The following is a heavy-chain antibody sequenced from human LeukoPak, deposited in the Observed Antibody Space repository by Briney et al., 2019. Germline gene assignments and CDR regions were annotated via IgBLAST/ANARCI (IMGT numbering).Heavy chain of an antibody. CDR3: ARLRRSTFDY. Sequence: SETLSLTCTVSGGSISSSSYYWGWIRQPPGKGLEWIGSIYYSGSTYYNPSLKSRVTISVDTSKNQFSLKLSSVTAADTAVYYCARLRRSTFDYWGQGTLVTVSS. CDR2: IYYSGST. CDR1: GGSISSSSYY. J-gene: IGHJ4*02. V-gene: IGHV4-39*01.